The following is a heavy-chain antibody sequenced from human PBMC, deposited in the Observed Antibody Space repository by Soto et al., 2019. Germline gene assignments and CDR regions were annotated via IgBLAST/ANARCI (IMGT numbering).Heavy chain of an antibody. V-gene: IGHV4-31*03. CDR2: IYYSGST. D-gene: IGHD5-18*01. Sequence: SETLSLTCTVSGGSISSGGYYWSWIRQHPGKGLEWIGYIYYSGSTYYNPSLKSRVTISVDTSKNQFSLKLSSVTAADTAVYYCARVETEDTAMVPYNGYYYYYMDVWGKGTTVTVSS. CDR3: ARVETEDTAMVPYNGYYYYYMDV. J-gene: IGHJ6*03. CDR1: GGSISSGGYY.